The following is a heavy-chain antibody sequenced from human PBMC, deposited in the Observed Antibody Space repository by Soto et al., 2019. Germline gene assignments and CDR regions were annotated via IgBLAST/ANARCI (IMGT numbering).Heavy chain of an antibody. D-gene: IGHD2-2*01. CDR2: IYSGGST. V-gene: IGHV3-66*01. J-gene: IGHJ6*02. CDR1: GVSVWITL. Sequence: PGWSLGIGCSSSGVSVWITLVAVSCQTQGKGLEWVSVIYSGGSTYYADSVKGRFTISRDNSKNTLYLQMNSLRAEDTAVYYCARDGPTGVLVPAAPYYYYYYGMDVWGQGTTVTVSS. CDR3: ARDGPTGVLVPAAPYYYYYYGMDV.